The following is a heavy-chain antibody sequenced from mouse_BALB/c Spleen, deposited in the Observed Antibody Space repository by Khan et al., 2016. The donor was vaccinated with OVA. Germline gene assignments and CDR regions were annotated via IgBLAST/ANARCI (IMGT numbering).Heavy chain of an antibody. CDR3: ARDDYFVGDAMDY. Sequence: QVQLQQSGPELVKPGASVRISCKASGYTFTSYYIHWVKQRPGQGLEWIGWIYPGNVNTKYNEKFTGKATLTADKSSSTAYMQLSSLTSEDSAVYFCARDDYFVGDAMDYWGQGTSVTVSS. J-gene: IGHJ4*01. V-gene: IGHV1S56*01. CDR1: GYTFTSYY. CDR2: IYPGNVNT. D-gene: IGHD2-4*01.